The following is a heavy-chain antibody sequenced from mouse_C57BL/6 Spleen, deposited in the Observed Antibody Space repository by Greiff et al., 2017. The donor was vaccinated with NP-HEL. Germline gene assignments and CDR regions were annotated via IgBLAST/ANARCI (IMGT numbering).Heavy chain of an antibody. Sequence: EVMLVESGGGLVQPGGSLKLSCAASGFTFSDYGMAWVRQAPRKGPEWVAFISNLAYSIYYADTVTGRFTISRENAKNTLYLEMSSLRSEDTAMYYCARQRDYDGAWFAYWGQGTLVTVSA. V-gene: IGHV5-15*01. CDR3: ARQRDYDGAWFAY. CDR1: GFTFSDYG. D-gene: IGHD2-4*01. CDR2: ISNLAYSI. J-gene: IGHJ3*01.